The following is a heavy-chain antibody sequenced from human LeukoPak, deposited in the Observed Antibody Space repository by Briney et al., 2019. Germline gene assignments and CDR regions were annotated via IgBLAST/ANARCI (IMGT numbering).Heavy chain of an antibody. CDR3: ARSAGAIPYYYYYYRDV. Sequence: SETLSLTCTVYGGSISSGSDYWSWIRQPAGKGLEWIGRIYTSGSTNYNPSLKSRVTMSVDTSKNQFSLKLSSVTAAETSVYYCARSAGAIPYYYYYYRDVWGKGTTVTVSS. CDR1: GGSISSGSDY. V-gene: IGHV4-61*02. J-gene: IGHJ6*03. CDR2: IYTSGST. D-gene: IGHD1-26*01.